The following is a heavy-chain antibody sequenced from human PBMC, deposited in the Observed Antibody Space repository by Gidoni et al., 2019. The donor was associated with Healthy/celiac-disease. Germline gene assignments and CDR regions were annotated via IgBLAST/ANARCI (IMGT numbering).Heavy chain of an antibody. D-gene: IGHD3-22*01. Sequence: EVQLVESGGGLIQPGGSLRLSCAASGFTVSSNYISCVRQAPGKGLEWVSVIYSGGSTYYADSVKGRFTISRDNSKNTLYLQMNSLRAEDTAVYYCATSRYDSSGYYRGYYYYYGMDVWGQGTTVTVSS. J-gene: IGHJ6*02. CDR1: GFTVSSNY. CDR2: IYSGGST. CDR3: ATSRYDSSGYYRGYYYYYGMDV. V-gene: IGHV3-53*01.